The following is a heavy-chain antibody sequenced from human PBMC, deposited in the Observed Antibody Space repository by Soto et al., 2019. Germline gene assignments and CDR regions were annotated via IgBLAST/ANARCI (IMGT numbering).Heavy chain of an antibody. V-gene: IGHV1-69*08. CDR3: AREAVVGRAGPAEYFQH. J-gene: IGHJ1*01. CDR2: IIPILGIE. Sequence: QVQLVQSGAEVKKPGSSVKVSCKASGGTFSSYTISWVRQAPGQGLEWMGRIIPILGIENYAQKFQGRVTITADKSTSTAYMELSSLRSEDTAVYYCAREAVVGRAGPAEYFQHWGQGTLVTVSS. CDR1: GGTFSSYT. D-gene: IGHD6-19*01.